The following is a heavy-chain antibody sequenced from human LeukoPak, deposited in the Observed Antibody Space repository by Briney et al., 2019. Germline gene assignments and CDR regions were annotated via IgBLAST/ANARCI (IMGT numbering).Heavy chain of an antibody. V-gene: IGHV4-59*08. CDR2: IYYSGST. D-gene: IGHD1-1*01. Sequence: SETLSLTCTVSGGSISSYYWSWIRQPPGKGLEWIGYIYYSGSTNYNPSLKSRVTISVGTSKNQFSLKLSSVTAADTAVYYCASQTGTTLADAFDIWGQGTMVTVSS. CDR3: ASQTGTTLADAFDI. J-gene: IGHJ3*02. CDR1: GGSISSYY.